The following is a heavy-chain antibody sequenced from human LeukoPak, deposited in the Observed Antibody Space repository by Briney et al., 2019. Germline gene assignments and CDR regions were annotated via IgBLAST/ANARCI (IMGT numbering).Heavy chain of an antibody. Sequence: PWASVKVSCKASRGTFSSYAISWVRQAPGQGLEWMGGIIPIFGTANYAQKFQGRVTITTDESTSTAYMELSSLRSEDTAVYYCAREADFWSGYYYYYYMDVWGKGTTVTVSS. D-gene: IGHD3-3*01. V-gene: IGHV1-69*05. CDR2: IIPIFGTA. CDR1: RGTFSSYA. J-gene: IGHJ6*03. CDR3: AREADFWSGYYYYYYMDV.